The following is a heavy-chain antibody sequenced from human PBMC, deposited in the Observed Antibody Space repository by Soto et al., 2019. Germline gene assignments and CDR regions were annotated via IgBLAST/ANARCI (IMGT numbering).Heavy chain of an antibody. D-gene: IGHD1-26*01. CDR3: AEHREVPDADY. CDR2: IYYSGST. CDR1: GGSISSSSYY. J-gene: IGHJ4*02. Sequence: LETXPLTCTVSGGSISSSSYYWGWIRQPPGKGLEWIGSIYYSGSTYYNPSLKSRVTISVDTSKNQFSLKLSSVTAADTAVYKAAEHREVPDADYWGQAPLVT. V-gene: IGHV4-39*01.